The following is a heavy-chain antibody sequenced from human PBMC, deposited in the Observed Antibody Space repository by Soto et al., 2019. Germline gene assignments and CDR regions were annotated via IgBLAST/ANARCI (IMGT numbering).Heavy chain of an antibody. CDR3: ASGTFNDITFDS. J-gene: IGHJ4*02. CDR2: IYYTRAA. D-gene: IGHD1-20*01. CDR1: GGSIDTGGFY. V-gene: IGHV4-31*03. Sequence: QVQLQESVPGRVKPSQTLTLTCSVSGGSIDTGGFYWSCARQLPGKVLQWIGYIYYTRAAYYNPALKSRVVISFDTSANQFSLSRTSLTAAGTAVYYCASGTFNDITFDSWGQGRLVNASS.